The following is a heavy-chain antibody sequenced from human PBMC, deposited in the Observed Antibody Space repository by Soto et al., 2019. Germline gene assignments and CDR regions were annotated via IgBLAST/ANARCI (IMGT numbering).Heavy chain of an antibody. Sequence: SVKVSCKASGGTFISYAITWVRQAPGQGLDWMGEIIPIFGATNFAQKFQGRVTITADKSTTTAYMELSSLTYEEKAVYYCERMGGSFLDSWGQGTLVTVSS. V-gene: IGHV1-69*06. CDR1: GGTFISYA. CDR2: IIPIFGAT. CDR3: ERMGGSFLDS. D-gene: IGHD1-26*01. J-gene: IGHJ5*01.